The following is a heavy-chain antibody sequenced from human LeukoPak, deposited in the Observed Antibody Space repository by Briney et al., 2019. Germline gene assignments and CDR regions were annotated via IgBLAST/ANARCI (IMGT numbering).Heavy chain of an antibody. J-gene: IGHJ1*01. CDR3: AKDLGAKTRIAVAGTVDFQH. CDR2: ISYDGSNK. D-gene: IGHD6-19*01. V-gene: IGHV3-30*18. CDR1: GFTFSSYG. Sequence: GGSLRLSCAASGFTFSSYGMHWVRRAPGKGLEWVAVISYDGSNKYYADSVKGRFTISRDNSKNTLYLQMNSLRAEDTAVYYCAKDLGAKTRIAVAGTVDFQHWGQGTLVTVSS.